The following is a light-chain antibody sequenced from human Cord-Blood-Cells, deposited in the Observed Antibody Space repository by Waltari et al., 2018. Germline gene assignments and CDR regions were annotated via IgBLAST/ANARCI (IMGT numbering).Light chain of an antibody. J-gene: IGLJ1*01. CDR3: SSYTSSSTSV. Sequence: QSALTQPASVSGSPGQSITISCTGTSSDVGGYNYVAWYQQHPGKAPKPMIYDVSNRPSVVSNRFSGSKSGNTASLTISGLQAEDEADYYCSSYTSSSTSVFGTGTKVTVL. V-gene: IGLV2-14*01. CDR2: DVS. CDR1: SSDVGGYNY.